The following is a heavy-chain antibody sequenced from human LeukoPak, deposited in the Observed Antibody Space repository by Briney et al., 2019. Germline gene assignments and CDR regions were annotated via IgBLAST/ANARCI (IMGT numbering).Heavy chain of an antibody. CDR3: ARDLRLSLMKRVHYFDC. CDR1: GGSISSSSYY. D-gene: IGHD2/OR15-2a*01. Sequence: SETLSLTCTVSGGSISSSSYYWGWIRQPPGKGLEWIGSICYSGSTYYNPSLKSRVTISVDTSKNQFSLKLSSVTAADTAVYYCARDLRLSLMKRVHYFDCWGQGTLITVSS. J-gene: IGHJ4*02. V-gene: IGHV4-39*07. CDR2: ICYSGST.